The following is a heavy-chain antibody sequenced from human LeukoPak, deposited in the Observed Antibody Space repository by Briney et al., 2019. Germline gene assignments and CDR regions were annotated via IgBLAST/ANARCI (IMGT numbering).Heavy chain of an antibody. D-gene: IGHD1-26*01. CDR1: GGSISSYY. Sequence: SETLSLTCTVSGGSISSYYWSWIRQPAGKGLEWIGRIYTSGSTSYNPSLKSRVTMSVDTSKNQFSLKLSSVTAADTAAYYCARGRHYTGIYSDWGQGTLVTVSS. J-gene: IGHJ4*02. V-gene: IGHV4-4*07. CDR3: ARGRHYTGIYSD. CDR2: IYTSGST.